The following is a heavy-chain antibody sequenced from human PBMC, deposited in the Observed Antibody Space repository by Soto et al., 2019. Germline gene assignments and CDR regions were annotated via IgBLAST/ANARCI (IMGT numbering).Heavy chain of an antibody. CDR3: TTLGPS. J-gene: IGHJ5*02. Sequence: GGSLRRSCVASGFTFGDAWMNWVRQAAGKGLEWVGHVKTKSEGETTDYAAPVKGRFTIWRDDSTNTLYLQMNSLKSEDTGKYFCTTLGPSWGQGTQVTVS. CDR1: GFTFGDAW. CDR2: VKTKSEGETT. V-gene: IGHV3-15*07.